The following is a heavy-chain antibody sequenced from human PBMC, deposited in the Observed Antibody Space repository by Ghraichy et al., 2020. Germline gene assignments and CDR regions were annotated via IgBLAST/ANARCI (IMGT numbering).Heavy chain of an antibody. D-gene: IGHD6-6*01. J-gene: IGHJ4*02. CDR2: LYSGGAT. Sequence: GSLRLSCAASGFTVSSSFMSWVRQAPGKGLEWVSVLYSGGATYYADSVKGRFTISRDNFKNTLYLQMNSLRADDTAVYYCARDFSSSAGEGFDYWGQGTLVTVSS. CDR1: GFTVSSSF. V-gene: IGHV3-53*01. CDR3: ARDFSSSAGEGFDY.